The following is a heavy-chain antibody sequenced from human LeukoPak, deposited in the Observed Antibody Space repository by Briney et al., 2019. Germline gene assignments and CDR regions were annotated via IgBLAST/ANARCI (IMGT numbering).Heavy chain of an antibody. D-gene: IGHD2-2*02. V-gene: IGHV4-59*08. CDR2: IYYSGST. CDR1: GGSISSYY. CDR3: ARLSVTPYIFDY. Sequence: SETLSLTCTVSGGSISSYYWSWIRQPPGKGLEWIGYIYYSGSTNYNPSLKSRVTISVDTSKNQFSLKLSSVTAADTAVYYCARLSVTPYIFDYWGQGTLVIVSS. J-gene: IGHJ4*02.